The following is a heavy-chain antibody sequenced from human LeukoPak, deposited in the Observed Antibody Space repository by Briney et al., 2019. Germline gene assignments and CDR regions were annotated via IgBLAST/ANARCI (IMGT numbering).Heavy chain of an antibody. Sequence: PSETLSLTCVVSGASVSSSHWTWIRQFPGKGLEWIGCLSYTGKTDYNPSLTSRVTISVDTSKNQVSLKLRSVTAADTAVYYCSEGYFEPFDHWGQGTLVTVSS. V-gene: IGHV4-59*02. CDR2: LSYTGKT. D-gene: IGHD2/OR15-2a*01. CDR3: SEGYFEPFDH. J-gene: IGHJ4*02. CDR1: GASVSSSH.